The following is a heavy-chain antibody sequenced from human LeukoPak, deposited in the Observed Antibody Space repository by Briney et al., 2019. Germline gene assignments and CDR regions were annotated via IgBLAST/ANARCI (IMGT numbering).Heavy chain of an antibody. CDR1: GGSFSGYY. CDR3: ARKESELLWFGETRALFDY. D-gene: IGHD3-10*01. J-gene: IGHJ4*02. V-gene: IGHV4-34*01. CDR2: INHSGST. Sequence: PSETLSLTCAVYGGSFSGYYWSWIRQPPGKGLEWIGEINHSGSTNYNPSLKSRVTMSVDTSKNQFSLKLSSVTAADTAVYYCARKESELLWFGETRALFDYWGQGTLVTVSS.